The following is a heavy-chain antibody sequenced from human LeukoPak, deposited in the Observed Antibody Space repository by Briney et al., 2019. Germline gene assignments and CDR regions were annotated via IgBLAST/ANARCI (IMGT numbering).Heavy chain of an antibody. D-gene: IGHD3-16*02. Sequence: GGSLRLSCAASGFTCSTYVMSWVRQAPGKGLEWLSLILHNGDSTYYAVSVKGRFTISRDNSKNTLYPQMNSLRAEDTAVYYCARLSSFAFDIWGQGTMVTVSP. CDR3: ARLSSFAFDI. J-gene: IGHJ3*02. CDR1: GFTCSTYV. CDR2: ILHNGDST. V-gene: IGHV3-23*01.